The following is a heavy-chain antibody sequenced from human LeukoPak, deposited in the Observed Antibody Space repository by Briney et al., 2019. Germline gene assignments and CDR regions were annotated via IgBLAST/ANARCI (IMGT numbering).Heavy chain of an antibody. Sequence: SETLSLTCAVYGGSCSGYYWSWIRQPPGKGLEWIGEINHSGSTNYNPSLKSRVTISVDTSKNQFSLKLSSVTAADTAVYYCARGLHVLTDWFDPWGQGTLVTVSS. CDR1: GGSCSGYY. CDR3: ARGLHVLTDWFDP. V-gene: IGHV4-34*01. J-gene: IGHJ5*02. D-gene: IGHD2-8*02. CDR2: INHSGST.